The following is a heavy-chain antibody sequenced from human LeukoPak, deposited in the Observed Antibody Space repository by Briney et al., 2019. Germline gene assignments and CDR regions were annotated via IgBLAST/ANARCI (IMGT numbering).Heavy chain of an antibody. D-gene: IGHD3-9*01. CDR3: ARPLTGLGAFDI. Sequence: GGPLRLSCAASGFTFSSYEMNWVRQAPGKGLEWVSYISSSGSTIYYADSVKGRLTISRDNAKKSLYLQMNSLRAEDTAVYYCARPLTGLGAFDIWGQGTMVTVSS. CDR1: GFTFSSYE. CDR2: ISSSGSTI. V-gene: IGHV3-48*03. J-gene: IGHJ3*02.